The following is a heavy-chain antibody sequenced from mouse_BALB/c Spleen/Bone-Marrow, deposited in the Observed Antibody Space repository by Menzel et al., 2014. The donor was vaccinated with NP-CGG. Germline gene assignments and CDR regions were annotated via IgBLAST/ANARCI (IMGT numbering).Heavy chain of an antibody. V-gene: IGHV5-12*02. Sequence: EVKLVESGGGLVQPGGSLKLSCATSGFTFSDYYMYWVRQTPEKRLEWVASISNGGGNTYYPDTLKGRFTISRDNAKNTLYLQMSRLKSEDTAIYYCARLDVGGYWGQGTTLTVSS. CDR1: GFTFSDYY. CDR2: ISNGGGNT. CDR3: ARLDVGGY. J-gene: IGHJ2*01.